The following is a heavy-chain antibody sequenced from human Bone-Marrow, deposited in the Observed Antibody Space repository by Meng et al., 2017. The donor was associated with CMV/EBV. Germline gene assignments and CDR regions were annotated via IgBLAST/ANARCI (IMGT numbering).Heavy chain of an antibody. D-gene: IGHD1-1*01. V-gene: IGHV4-39*07. J-gene: IGHJ5*02. CDR2: IYYSGST. CDR1: GGSISSSSYY. Sequence: SETLSLTCTVSGGSISSSSYYWGWIRQPPGKGLEWIGSIYYSGSTYYNPSLKSRVTISVDTSKNQFSLKLSSVTAADTAVYYCARDHPGNENYEPPPNWFDPWGQGTLVTVSS. CDR3: ARDHPGNENYEPPPNWFDP.